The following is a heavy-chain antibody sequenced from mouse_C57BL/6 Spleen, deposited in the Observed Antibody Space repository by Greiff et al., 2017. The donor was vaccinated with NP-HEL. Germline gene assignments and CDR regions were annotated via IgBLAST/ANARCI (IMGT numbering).Heavy chain of an antibody. J-gene: IGHJ4*01. D-gene: IGHD3-2*02. CDR1: GYTFTSYG. CDR2: IYPRSGNT. V-gene: IGHV1-81*01. CDR3: ARGGAAQATPYAMDY. Sequence: QVQLQQSGAELARPGASVKLSCKASGYTFTSYGISWVKQRTGQGLEWIGEIYPRSGNTYYNEKFKGKGTLNADKSSSTAYMERRSLTSEDSAVYFCARGGAAQATPYAMDYWGQGTSVTVSS.